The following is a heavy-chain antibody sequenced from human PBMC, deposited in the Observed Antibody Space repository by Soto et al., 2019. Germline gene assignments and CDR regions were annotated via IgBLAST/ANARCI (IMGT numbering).Heavy chain of an antibody. CDR2: IGSTGRDA. Sequence: EVQLLESGGGLVQPGGSLRLSCAVSGFIINSHAMGWVRQAPGKGLEWVSAIGSTGRDAYYAASVKGRFAISRDNSKNTVSLQMNSLRAEDTAVYYCAILGGTYYAFDFWGQGTLVTVS. V-gene: IGHV3-23*01. D-gene: IGHD3-10*01. CDR3: AILGGTYYAFDF. J-gene: IGHJ3*01. CDR1: GFIINSHA.